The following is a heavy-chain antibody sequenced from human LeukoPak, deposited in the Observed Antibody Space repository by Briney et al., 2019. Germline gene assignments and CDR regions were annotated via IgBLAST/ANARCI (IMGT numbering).Heavy chain of an antibody. J-gene: IGHJ5*02. CDR1: GGSISSSYYY. Sequence: SETLSLTCTVSGGSISSSYYYWGWIRQPPGKGLEWIGSIYYSGGTYYNPSLKSRVTISVDTSKNQFSLKLSSVTAADTAVYYCARDLKATVTTRWFDPWGQGTLVTVSS. V-gene: IGHV4-39*07. CDR3: ARDLKATVTTRWFDP. CDR2: IYYSGGT. D-gene: IGHD4-17*01.